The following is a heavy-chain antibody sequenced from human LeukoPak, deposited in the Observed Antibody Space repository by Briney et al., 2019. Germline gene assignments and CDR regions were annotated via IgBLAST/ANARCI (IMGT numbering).Heavy chain of an antibody. D-gene: IGHD1-26*01. CDR3: VGGWEQLH. J-gene: IGHJ4*02. CDR1: GFTFSSNW. Sequence: GGSLRLSCAASGFTFSSNWMHWVRQAPGKGLEWVANINQHGSEEFYVDSVKGRFTISRDNAKNSLYLHMNSLRVEDTAVYYCVGGWEQLHWGQGTLVTVSS. V-gene: IGHV3-7*01. CDR2: INQHGSEE.